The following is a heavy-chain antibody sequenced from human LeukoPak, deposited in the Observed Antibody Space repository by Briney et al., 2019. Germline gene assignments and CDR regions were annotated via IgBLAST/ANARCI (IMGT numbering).Heavy chain of an antibody. Sequence: SETLSLTCTVSGYSISSGYYWGWIRQPPGKGLEWIGSIYHSGSTYYNPSLKSRVTISVDKSKNQFSLKLSSVTAADTAVYYCARDLFRWSPLDVWGKGTTVTVSS. J-gene: IGHJ6*04. CDR3: ARDLFRWSPLDV. CDR1: GYSISSGYY. CDR2: IYHSGST. D-gene: IGHD4-23*01. V-gene: IGHV4-38-2*02.